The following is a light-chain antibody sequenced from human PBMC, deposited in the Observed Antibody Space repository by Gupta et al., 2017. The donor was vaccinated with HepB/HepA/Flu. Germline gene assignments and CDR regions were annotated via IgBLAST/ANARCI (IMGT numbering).Light chain of an antibody. Sequence: DIQMIQSASSLSASEGDRVTITCRASQRISSYLNWYQQKPGQAPKLLIYAASSWQSGVPTRFSGSGCGKDVDLTISSRQLEDFASSYSQQNDSTPPVAFGRGTKVEIK. V-gene: IGKV1-39*01. CDR2: AAS. CDR3: QQNDSTPPVA. J-gene: IGKJ1*01. CDR1: QRISSY.